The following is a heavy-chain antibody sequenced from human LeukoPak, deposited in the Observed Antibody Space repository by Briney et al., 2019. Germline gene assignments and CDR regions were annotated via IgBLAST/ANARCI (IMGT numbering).Heavy chain of an antibody. CDR3: ATDLGYSYG. D-gene: IGHD5-18*01. J-gene: IGHJ3*01. V-gene: IGHV1-46*01. CDR1: GYTVTSYY. Sequence: WASVKVSCKASGYTVTSYYMHWVRQAPGQGLEWMAILNPSGGSSNYAQKFQGRVTMTEDTSTDTAYMELSSLRSEDTAVYYCATDLGYSYGWGQGTMVTVSS. CDR2: LNPSGGSS.